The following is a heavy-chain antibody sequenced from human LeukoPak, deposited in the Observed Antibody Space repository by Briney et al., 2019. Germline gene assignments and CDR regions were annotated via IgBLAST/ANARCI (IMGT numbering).Heavy chain of an antibody. J-gene: IGHJ5*02. CDR3: ARGGGVVKSLDP. Sequence: KPSETLSLTCTVSGGSISSGGYYWSWIRQHPGKGLEWIGYIYYSGSTHYNPSLKSRVTISVDTSKNQFSLKLSSVTAADTAVYYCARGGGVVKSLDPWGQGTLVTVSS. CDR1: GGSISSGGYY. V-gene: IGHV4-31*03. D-gene: IGHD3-3*01. CDR2: IYYSGST.